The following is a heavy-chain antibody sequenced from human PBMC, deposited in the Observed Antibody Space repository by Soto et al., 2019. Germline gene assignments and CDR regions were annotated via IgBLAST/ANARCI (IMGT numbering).Heavy chain of an antibody. J-gene: IGHJ4*02. D-gene: IGHD1-1*01. V-gene: IGHV4-31*03. CDR3: SRGYRALGVGYFDY. CDR2: IYYSGST. Sequence: QVQLQESGPGLVKPSQTLSLTCTVSGGSISSGGYYWSWIRQHPGKGLERIGYIYYSGSTYYNPSLKSRVTISVYTSKNQFSLKLSSVTAADTAVYYCSRGYRALGVGYFDYWGQGTLVTVSS. CDR1: GGSISSGGYY.